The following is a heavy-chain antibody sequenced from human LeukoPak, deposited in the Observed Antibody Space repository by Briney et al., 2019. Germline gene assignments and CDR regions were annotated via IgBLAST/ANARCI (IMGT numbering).Heavy chain of an antibody. CDR2: IYYSGST. V-gene: IGHV4-39*01. J-gene: IGHJ6*03. D-gene: IGHD2-8*02. CDR1: GGSISSSSYY. Sequence: PSETLSLTCTVSGGSISSSSYYWGWIRQPPGKGLEWIGSIYYSGSTYYNPSLKSRVTISVDTSKNQFSLKLSSVTAADTAVYYCATVHDYYYMDVWGKGTTVTVSS. CDR3: ATVHDYYYMDV.